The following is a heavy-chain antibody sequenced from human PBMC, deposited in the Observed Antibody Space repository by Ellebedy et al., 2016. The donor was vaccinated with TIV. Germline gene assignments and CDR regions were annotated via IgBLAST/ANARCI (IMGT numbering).Heavy chain of an antibody. CDR2: INSRGTPV. D-gene: IGHD5-24*01. CDR3: ARGEGWIDN. J-gene: IGHJ4*02. CDR1: GGSWSSYG. V-gene: IGHV3-48*04. Sequence: GESLKISXASSGGSWSSYGMNWVRHAPGKGVDWVAFINSRGTPVYYTESVKGRFTISRDNAKNSLYLQMNSLRAEDTAVYFCARGEGWIDNWGQGTLVTVSS.